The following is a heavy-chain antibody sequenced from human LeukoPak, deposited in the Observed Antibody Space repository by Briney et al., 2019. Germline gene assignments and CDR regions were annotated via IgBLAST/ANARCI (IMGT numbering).Heavy chain of an antibody. D-gene: IGHD2-21*02. Sequence: GGSLRLSCAASEFSVGSNYMTWVRQAPGKGLEWVSLIYSGGSTYYADSVKGRFTISRDNSKNTLYLQMNSLRVEDTALYYCARAQTYGDSRLLLDYWGQGTLVTVSS. V-gene: IGHV3-66*01. CDR1: EFSVGSNY. CDR2: IYSGGST. CDR3: ARAQTYGDSRLLLDY. J-gene: IGHJ4*02.